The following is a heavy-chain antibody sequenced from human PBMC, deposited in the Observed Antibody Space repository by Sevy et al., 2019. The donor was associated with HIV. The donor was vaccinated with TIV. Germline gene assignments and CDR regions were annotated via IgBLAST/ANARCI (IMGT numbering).Heavy chain of an antibody. CDR1: GGSFSGYY. J-gene: IGHJ1*01. D-gene: IGHD6-19*01. CDR3: ARGFKIAVVGGRYFQH. Sequence: SETLSLTCAVYGGSFSGYYWSWIRQPPGKGLEWIGEINHSGSTNYNPSLKSRVTISVDTSKNQFSLKLSSVTAADTAVYYCARGFKIAVVGGRYFQHWGQGTLVTVSS. V-gene: IGHV4-34*01. CDR2: INHSGST.